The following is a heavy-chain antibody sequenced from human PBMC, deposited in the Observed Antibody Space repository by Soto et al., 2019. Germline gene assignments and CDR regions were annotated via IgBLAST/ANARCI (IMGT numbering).Heavy chain of an antibody. J-gene: IGHJ6*02. CDR1: GYTFTSYD. Sequence: QVQLVQSGAEVKKPGASVKVSCKASGYTFTSYDINWVRQATGQGLEWMGWMNPNSGNTGYAQKFQGRVTMTRNTSISTAYMEPGSLRSEDTAVYYCARANTICGVVIFVSGMDVWGQGTTVTVSS. CDR2: MNPNSGNT. D-gene: IGHD3-3*01. CDR3: ARANTICGVVIFVSGMDV. V-gene: IGHV1-8*01.